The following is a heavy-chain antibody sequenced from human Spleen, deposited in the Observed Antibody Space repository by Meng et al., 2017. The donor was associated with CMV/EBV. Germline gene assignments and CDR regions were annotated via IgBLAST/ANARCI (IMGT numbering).Heavy chain of an antibody. CDR1: GFTFDDFA. Sequence: SLKISCAASGFTFDDFAMHWVRQSPGEGLEWVSGISGNSGFIGYADSVKGRFTISRDSARKSLSLEINPLRVEDTALYYCVKGGGEKVTFDAMDVWGQGTTVTVSS. CDR2: ISGNSGFI. V-gene: IGHV3-9*01. CDR3: VKGGGEKVTFDAMDV. D-gene: IGHD2-21*02. J-gene: IGHJ6*02.